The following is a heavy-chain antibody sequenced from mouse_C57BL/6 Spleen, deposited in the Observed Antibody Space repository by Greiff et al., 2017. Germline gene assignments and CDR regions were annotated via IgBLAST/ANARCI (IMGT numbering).Heavy chain of an antibody. J-gene: IGHJ2*01. D-gene: IGHD1-1*01. CDR2: IRNKANGYTT. CDR1: GFTFTDYY. V-gene: IGHV7-3*01. CDR3: ARGGYGSSWGYFDY. Sequence: EVHLVESGGGLVQPGGSLSLSCAASGFTFTDYYMSWVRQPPGKALEWLGFIRNKANGYTTEYSASVKGRFTISRDNSHSILYLQMNALRAEDSATYYCARGGYGSSWGYFDYWGQGTTLTVSS.